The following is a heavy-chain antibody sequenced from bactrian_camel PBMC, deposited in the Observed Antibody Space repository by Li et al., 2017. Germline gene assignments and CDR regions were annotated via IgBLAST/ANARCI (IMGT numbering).Heavy chain of an antibody. Sequence: VQLVESGGGLVQPGGSLRLSCAASGFTFSSFYMNWVRQAPGKGLEWVSSISSGGETTYYVDSVKGRFTISRDNAKNTVYLQMNSLKPEDTADYYCAPVGVIKGLGVRTCDELAGFWGQGTQVTVS. D-gene: IGHD3*01. J-gene: IGHJ6*01. V-gene: IGHV3S40*01. CDR3: APVGVIKGLGVRTCDELAGF. CDR1: GFTFSSFY. CDR2: ISSGGETT.